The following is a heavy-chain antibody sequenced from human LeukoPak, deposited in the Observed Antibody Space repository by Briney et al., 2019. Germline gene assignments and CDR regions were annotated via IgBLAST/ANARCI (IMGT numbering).Heavy chain of an antibody. J-gene: IGHJ4*02. CDR3: ARGGTLADY. Sequence: GGSLRLSCAASGFTFSSYSMNWVRQAPGKGLEWLSFISSGSSTIYYADSVKGRFTISRDNAKNSLYLQMNSLRAEDTAVYYCARGGTLADYWGQGTLVTVSS. D-gene: IGHD1-1*01. CDR2: ISSGSSTI. V-gene: IGHV3-48*04. CDR1: GFTFSSYS.